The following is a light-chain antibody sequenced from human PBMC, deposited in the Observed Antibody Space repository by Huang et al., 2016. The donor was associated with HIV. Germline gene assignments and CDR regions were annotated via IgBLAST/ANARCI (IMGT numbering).Light chain of an antibody. CDR2: DAS. Sequence: EIVLTQSPATLSLSPGERATLSCRASQSVGTYLAGHQQQPGQAPRLLIYDASNRATGIPARFSGSGSGTDFTLTISSLEPEDFAVYYCQQRSNWPPVLTFGGGTRVEIK. J-gene: IGKJ4*01. V-gene: IGKV3-11*01. CDR3: QQRSNWPPVLT. CDR1: QSVGTY.